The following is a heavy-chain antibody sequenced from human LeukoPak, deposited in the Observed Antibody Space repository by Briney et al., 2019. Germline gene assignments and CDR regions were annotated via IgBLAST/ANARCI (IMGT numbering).Heavy chain of an antibody. CDR2: IRYDGSNT. Sequence: GGSLRLSRAASGFTFNNYGMHWVRQVPGKGLEWVAFIRYDGSNTDYIDSVKGRFTISRDNSKNTLYLQMNSLRAEDTAVYYCAKDSLLTVYYPGYFDYWGQGTLVTVSS. D-gene: IGHD3-9*01. V-gene: IGHV3-30*02. CDR1: GFTFNNYG. J-gene: IGHJ4*02. CDR3: AKDSLLTVYYPGYFDY.